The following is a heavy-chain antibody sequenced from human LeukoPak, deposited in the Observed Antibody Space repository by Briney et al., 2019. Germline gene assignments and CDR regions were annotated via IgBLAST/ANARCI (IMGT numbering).Heavy chain of an antibody. J-gene: IGHJ6*03. V-gene: IGHV3-64*01. CDR2: ISSNGGST. CDR1: GFTFSSYA. Sequence: GGSLRLSCAASGFTFSSYAMHWARQATGKGLKYVSAISSNGGSTYYANSVKGRFTISRDNSKNTLYLQMGSLRAEDMAVYYCAKPYSSNGGYMDVWGKGTTVTVSS. CDR3: AKPYSSNGGYMDV. D-gene: IGHD6-13*01.